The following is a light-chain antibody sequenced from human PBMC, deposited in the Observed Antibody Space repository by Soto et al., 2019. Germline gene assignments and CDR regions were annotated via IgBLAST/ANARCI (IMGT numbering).Light chain of an antibody. Sequence: QSVLTQPPSASGSPGKSVTISCTGGNSDIRAYNFVSWYQQFPGKAPKLIIYEVTKRPSGVPDRFSASKSGNTASLTVSGLQAEDEAEYYCSSYGGVKGLVFGGGTKLTVL. CDR2: EVT. CDR1: NSDIRAYNF. CDR3: SSYGGVKGLV. V-gene: IGLV2-8*01. J-gene: IGLJ2*01.